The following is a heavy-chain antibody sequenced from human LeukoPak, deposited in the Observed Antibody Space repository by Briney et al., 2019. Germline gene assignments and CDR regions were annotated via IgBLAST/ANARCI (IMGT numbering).Heavy chain of an antibody. Sequence: GGSLRLSCAASGFTFSSYGMHWVRQAPGKGLDWVAVISNDGSKKYYADSVKGRFTISRDNSKNTLSLQVSSLRTEDTAVYYCAKDRGVHGGLDYWGQGTLVTVSS. D-gene: IGHD3-10*01. CDR3: AKDRGVHGGLDY. CDR1: GFTFSSYG. CDR2: ISNDGSKK. V-gene: IGHV3-30*18. J-gene: IGHJ4*02.